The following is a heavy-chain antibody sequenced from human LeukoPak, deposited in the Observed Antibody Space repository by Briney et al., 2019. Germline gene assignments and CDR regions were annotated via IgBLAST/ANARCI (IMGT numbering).Heavy chain of an antibody. CDR2: IYPGDSDI. J-gene: IGHJ4*02. D-gene: IGHD5-12*01. Sequence: GESLKISCKGSGYNFTTYWIGWVRQMPGKGLEWMGIIYPGDSDITYSPSFQGQVTISADKSISTAYVQWSSLKASDTAMYYCARHSGYDPKYYFDYWGQGTLVTVSS. V-gene: IGHV5-51*01. CDR1: GYNFTTYW. CDR3: ARHSGYDPKYYFDY.